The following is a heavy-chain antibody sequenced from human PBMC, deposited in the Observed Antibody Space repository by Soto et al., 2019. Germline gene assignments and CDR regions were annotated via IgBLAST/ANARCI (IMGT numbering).Heavy chain of an antibody. J-gene: IGHJ6*02. CDR3: AKEGGSYYAMDV. CDR2: ISGSGSST. D-gene: IGHD2-15*01. Sequence: EVQVLESGGGSAQPGGSLRLSCAASGFAFSSYAMNWVRQAPGKGLEWVSVISGSGSSTKYADSVKGRFTISRDNAEKTLYLQMHSLRAEDAAVYYCAKEGGSYYAMDVWGQGTTVIVSS. V-gene: IGHV3-23*01. CDR1: GFAFSSYA.